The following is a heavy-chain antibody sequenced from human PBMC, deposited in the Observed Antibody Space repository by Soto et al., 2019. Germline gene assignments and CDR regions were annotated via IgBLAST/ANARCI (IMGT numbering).Heavy chain of an antibody. CDR1: GYTFTSYY. Sequence: ASLQVSCMASGYTFTSYYMHGVRQAPGQGLEWMGIINPSGGRTSYAQKFQGRLTMTRDTSTSTVYMELSSLRSEDTAVYYCARGGGYGIWTGYPFYAMDVWGRGTPVTVSS. V-gene: IGHV1-46*01. CDR2: INPSGGRT. D-gene: IGHD3-9*01. CDR3: ARGGGYGIWTGYPFYAMDV. J-gene: IGHJ6*02.